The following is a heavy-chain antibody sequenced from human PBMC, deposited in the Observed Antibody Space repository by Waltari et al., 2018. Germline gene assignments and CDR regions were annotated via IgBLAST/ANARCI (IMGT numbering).Heavy chain of an antibody. CDR1: GGTFSSYA. D-gene: IGHD2-15*01. Sequence: QVQLVQSGAEVKKPGSSVKVSCKASGGTFSSYAISWVRQAPGQGLEWMGRIIPIFGTANYAQKFQGRVTITADESTSTAYMELSSLRSEVTAVYYCASGSVVVAATRNYYYGMDVWGQGTTVTVSS. CDR3: ASGSVVVAATRNYYYGMDV. V-gene: IGHV1-69*15. CDR2: IIPIFGTA. J-gene: IGHJ6*02.